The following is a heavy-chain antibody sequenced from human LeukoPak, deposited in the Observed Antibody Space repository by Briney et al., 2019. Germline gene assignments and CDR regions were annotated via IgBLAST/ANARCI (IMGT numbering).Heavy chain of an antibody. Sequence: PGGSLRLSCAASGFTFSSYAMSWVRQAPGKGLEWVSAISGSGGSTYYADSVKGRFTISRDNAKDSLYLQMNSLRAEDTAVYYCARNYYDSSGYYSEDYWGQGTLVTVSS. J-gene: IGHJ4*02. D-gene: IGHD3-22*01. CDR2: ISGSGGST. CDR3: ARNYYDSSGYYSEDY. V-gene: IGHV3-23*01. CDR1: GFTFSSYA.